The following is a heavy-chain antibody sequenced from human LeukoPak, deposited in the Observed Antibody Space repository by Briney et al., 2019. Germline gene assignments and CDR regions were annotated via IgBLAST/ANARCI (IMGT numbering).Heavy chain of an antibody. D-gene: IGHD6-6*01. J-gene: IGHJ4*02. CDR2: ITPNNGGT. CDR1: GYTFTAHK. CDR3: ARDLSAVEGSEY. V-gene: IGHV1-2*02. Sequence: ASVKVSCKASGYTFTAHKMHWVRQAPGQGLEWMGWITPNNGGTKYAQKFEGRATMTRDTSISTAYLELSTLRSDDTAVYYCARDLSAVEGSEYWGRGTLVTVSS.